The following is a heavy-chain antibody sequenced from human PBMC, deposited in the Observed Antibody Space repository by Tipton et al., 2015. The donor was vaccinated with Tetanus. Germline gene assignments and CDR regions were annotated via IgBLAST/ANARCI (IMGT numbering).Heavy chain of an antibody. V-gene: IGHV3-23*01. D-gene: IGHD2/OR15-2a*01. CDR1: GFTFNSDW. Sequence: SLRLSCAASGFTFNSDWMTWVRQAPGKGLEWVSGISVRGSHTYYADPVKGRFSISRDNSKNAVYLQMNSLRDEDTALYYCARDDDPIGNGLDVWGQGTTVTVSS. CDR3: ARDDDPIGNGLDV. CDR2: ISVRGSHT. J-gene: IGHJ6*02.